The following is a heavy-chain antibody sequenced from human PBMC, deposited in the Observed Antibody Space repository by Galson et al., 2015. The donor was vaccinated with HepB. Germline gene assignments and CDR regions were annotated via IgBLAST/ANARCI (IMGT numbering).Heavy chain of an antibody. D-gene: IGHD4/OR15-4a*01. Sequence: SLRLSCAASGSNFDDFAMHWVRLAPGKGLEWVSGISWNSLTLGYADSVKGRFTISRDNAKDSLYLQMNGLRPEDTALYYCAKDITGATSGPGLLDPWGQGTLVTVSS. CDR1: GSNFDDFA. J-gene: IGHJ5*02. V-gene: IGHV3-9*01. CDR2: ISWNSLTL. CDR3: AKDITGATSGPGLLDP.